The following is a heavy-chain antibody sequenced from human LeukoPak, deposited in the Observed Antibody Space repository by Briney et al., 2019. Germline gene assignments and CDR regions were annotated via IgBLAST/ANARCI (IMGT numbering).Heavy chain of an antibody. CDR3: GRALQDYYYDTTGYYGLGY. CDR2: ISWSSGTI. Sequence: PGGSLRLSCAASGFTFDDYAMHWVRQAPGKGLEWVSGISWSSGTIGYADSVKGRFTISRDDVKNSLYLQMNSLRAEDTALYYCGRALQDYYYDTTGYYGLGYWGQGTLVTVSS. J-gene: IGHJ4*02. V-gene: IGHV3-9*01. CDR1: GFTFDDYA. D-gene: IGHD3-22*01.